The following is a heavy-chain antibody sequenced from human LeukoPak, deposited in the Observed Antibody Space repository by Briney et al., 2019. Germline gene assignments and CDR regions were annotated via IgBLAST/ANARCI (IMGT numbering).Heavy chain of an antibody. J-gene: IGHJ4*02. CDR2: IYNSGST. CDR1: GDSISSGGYY. CDR3: ARESTGSYSFDF. Sequence: SQTLSLTCTVSGDSISSGGYYWSWIRQNPGKDLESIGYIYNSGSTYYNPSLKSRVTISIDTSKRQFTLKLTSATAADTAVYYCARESTGSYSFDFWGQGTLVTVSS. D-gene: IGHD1-26*01. V-gene: IGHV4-31*03.